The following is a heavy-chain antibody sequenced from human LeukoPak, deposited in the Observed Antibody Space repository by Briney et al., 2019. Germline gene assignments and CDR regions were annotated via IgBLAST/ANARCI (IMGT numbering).Heavy chain of an antibody. J-gene: IGHJ6*03. V-gene: IGHV4-59*01. D-gene: IGHD6-19*01. CDR3: ARGMGSSGWYYYYYYMDV. CDR2: IYYTGST. Sequence: PSETLSLTCTISGGSISSFDWSWIRLPPGKRLEWIGYIYYTGSTNHNPSLKSRVTISVDTSKNQFSLKLSSVTAADTAVYYCARGMGSSGWYYYYYYMDVWGKGTTVTISS. CDR1: GGSISSFD.